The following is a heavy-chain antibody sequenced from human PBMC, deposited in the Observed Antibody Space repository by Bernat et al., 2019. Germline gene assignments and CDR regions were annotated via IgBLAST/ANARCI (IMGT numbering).Heavy chain of an antibody. CDR1: GGSITSDGYY. J-gene: IGHJ2*01. D-gene: IGHD2-2*01. CDR2: IYYSGST. Sequence: QVQLQESGPRLVKPSQTLSLTCTVSGGSITSDGYYWSWIRQHPGKGLEWIGYIYYSGSTYYNPSLKSRVTISVDTSKNQFSLKLSSVTAADTAVYYCARAGYCSTTTCNNWYFDLWGRGTLVTVSS. V-gene: IGHV4-31*03. CDR3: ARAGYCSTTTCNNWYFDL.